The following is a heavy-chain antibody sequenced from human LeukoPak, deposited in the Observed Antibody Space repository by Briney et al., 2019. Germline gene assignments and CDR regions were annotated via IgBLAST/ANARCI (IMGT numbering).Heavy chain of an antibody. Sequence: ASVKVSCKASGYTFTGYYMHWVRQAPGQGLEWMGWINPNSGGTNYAQTFQGRVTMTRDTSISTAYMELSRLRSDDTAVYYCASAPRLSSSPFDYWGQGTLVTVSS. CDR2: INPNSGGT. J-gene: IGHJ4*02. V-gene: IGHV1-2*02. CDR1: GYTFTGYY. D-gene: IGHD6-6*01. CDR3: ASAPRLSSSPFDY.